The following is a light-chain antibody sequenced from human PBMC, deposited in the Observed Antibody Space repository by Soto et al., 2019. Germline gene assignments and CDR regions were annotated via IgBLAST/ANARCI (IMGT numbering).Light chain of an antibody. V-gene: IGLV1-44*01. CDR1: SSNIGNNP. CDR3: GTWDDSLKSYM. Sequence: QSVLTQPPSASGTPGQSVTISCSGNSSNIGNNPVNWYQQLPGTAPKLLSYSSNQRPSGVPSRISGSKSGASASLAITGLQSDDEADYYCGTWDDSLKSYMFGGGTKLTVL. J-gene: IGLJ3*02. CDR2: SSN.